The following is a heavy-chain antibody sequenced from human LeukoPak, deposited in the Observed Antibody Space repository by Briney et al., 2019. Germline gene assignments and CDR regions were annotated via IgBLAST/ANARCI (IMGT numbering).Heavy chain of an antibody. J-gene: IGHJ4*02. CDR2: IYGGGDT. CDR3: ARGERFGDLGY. V-gene: IGHV3-66*01. D-gene: IGHD3-10*01. Sequence: PGGSLRLSCAASGFSVSDNYMSWVRQAPGKGLEWVSFIYGGGDTYYADSVRTRFTISRDNSENTLYLQMNSLRAEDTAVYYCARGERFGDLGYWGQGTLVTVSS. CDR1: GFSVSDNY.